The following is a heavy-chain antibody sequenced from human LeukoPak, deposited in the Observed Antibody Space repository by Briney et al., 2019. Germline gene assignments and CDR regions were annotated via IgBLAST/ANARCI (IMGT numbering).Heavy chain of an antibody. CDR3: AKDRDIVVVPAAISVVHSPFDY. CDR2: ISYDGSNK. Sequence: GGSLRLSCAASGFTFSSYGMHWVRQAPGKGLEWVAVISYDGSNKYYADSVKARFTISRDNSKNTLYLQMNSLRAEDTAVYYCAKDRDIVVVPAAISVVHSPFDYWGQGTLVTVSS. V-gene: IGHV3-30*18. J-gene: IGHJ4*02. CDR1: GFTFSSYG. D-gene: IGHD2-2*01.